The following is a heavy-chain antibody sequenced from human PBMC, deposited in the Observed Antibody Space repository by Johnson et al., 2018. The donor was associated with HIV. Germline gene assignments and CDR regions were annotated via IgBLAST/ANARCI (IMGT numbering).Heavy chain of an antibody. V-gene: IGHV3-30*18. CDR3: AKERRAPRAFDI. J-gene: IGHJ3*02. CDR1: GFTFSSYG. Sequence: QVQLVESGGGLVQPGGSLRLSCVASGFTFSSYGMHWVRQAPGKGLEWVAVISYDGNNKYYVDSVKGRFTISRDNSKNTLYLQMNSLRPEDTAVYYCAKERRAPRAFDIWGQGTMVTVSS. CDR2: ISYDGNNK.